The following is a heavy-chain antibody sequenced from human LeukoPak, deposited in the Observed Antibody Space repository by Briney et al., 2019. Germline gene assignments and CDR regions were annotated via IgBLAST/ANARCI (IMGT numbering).Heavy chain of an antibody. D-gene: IGHD2-21*01. CDR1: GFTFSSYG. J-gene: IGHJ6*04. Sequence: PGRSLRLSCVASGFTFSSYGMHWVRQAPGKGLEWVAVIWYDGSNKYYADSVKGRFTISRDNSKNTLYLQMNSLRAEDTAVYYCARELLGMDVWGKGTTVTVSS. V-gene: IGHV3-33*01. CDR3: ARELLGMDV. CDR2: IWYDGSNK.